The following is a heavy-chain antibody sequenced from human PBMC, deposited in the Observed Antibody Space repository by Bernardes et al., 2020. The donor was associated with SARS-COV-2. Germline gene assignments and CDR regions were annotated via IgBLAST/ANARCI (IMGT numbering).Heavy chain of an antibody. V-gene: IGHV3-13*01. CDR3: ARGAWTYYDSSAYYSSGMDV. CDR2: IGTAGDT. CDR1: GFTFSSYD. D-gene: IGHD3-22*01. J-gene: IGHJ6*02. Sequence: GGSLRLSCAASGFTFSSYDMHWVRQATGKGLEWVSAIGTAGDTYYPGSVKGRFTISRENAKNSLYLQMNSLRAEDTAVYYCARGAWTYYDSSAYYSSGMDVWGQGTTVTVSS.